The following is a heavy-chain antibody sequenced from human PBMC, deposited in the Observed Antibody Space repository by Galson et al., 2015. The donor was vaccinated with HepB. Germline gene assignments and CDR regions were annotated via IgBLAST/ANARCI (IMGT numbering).Heavy chain of an antibody. CDR2: ISYDGSNK. J-gene: IGHJ4*02. V-gene: IGHV3-30-3*01. CDR3: ALGQPNYYDSSGYWFDY. D-gene: IGHD3-22*01. Sequence: SLRLSCAASGFTFSSYAMHWVRQAPGKGLEWVAVISYDGSNKYYADSVKGRFTISRDNSKNTLYLQMNSLRAEDTAVYYCALGQPNYYDSSGYWFDYWGQGTLVTVSS. CDR1: GFTFSSYA.